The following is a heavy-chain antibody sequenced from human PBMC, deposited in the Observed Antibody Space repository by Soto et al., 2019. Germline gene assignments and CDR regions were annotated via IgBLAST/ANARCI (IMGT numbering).Heavy chain of an antibody. CDR3: AKDWCSGTTCYCLEN. J-gene: IGHJ4*02. Sequence: EVQLLESGGGLVQPGGSLRLSCAASGFTFSSYAMSWVRQAPGKGLEWVSSVSGSSGSKSYADSVKGRFTISRDNSKSTVYVQMNSLRAEDTAGYFCAKDWCSGTTCYCLENWGQGTLVSVSS. V-gene: IGHV3-23*01. CDR2: VSGSSGSK. D-gene: IGHD1-7*01. CDR1: GFTFSSYA.